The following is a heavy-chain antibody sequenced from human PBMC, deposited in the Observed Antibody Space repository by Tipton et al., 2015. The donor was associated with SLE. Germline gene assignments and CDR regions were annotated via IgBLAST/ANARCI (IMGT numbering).Heavy chain of an antibody. CDR2: INHSGST. Sequence: TLSLTCAVSGGSFTIYYWSWIRQSPGRGLEWIGEINHSGSTNYNPSLKARVTLSADTSKNQVSLKLSSVTAADAAVYYRASTGYSSGWWWDFWGQGTLVTVSS. D-gene: IGHD6-19*01. V-gene: IGHV4-34*01. CDR1: GGSFTIYY. J-gene: IGHJ4*02. CDR3: ASTGYSSGWWWDF.